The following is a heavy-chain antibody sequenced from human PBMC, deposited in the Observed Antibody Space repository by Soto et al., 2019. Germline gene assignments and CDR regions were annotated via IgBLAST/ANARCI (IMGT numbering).Heavy chain of an antibody. D-gene: IGHD5-18*01. CDR3: ARYGHPPTYYFDY. V-gene: IGHV4-4*07. Sequence: PLETLSLTCTVSDGSISGNFLTWIRQPAGKGLEWIGRISSNGNTDYNPSLKSRVTMSIDTSKNHFSLDLISVTASDTAVYYCARYGHPPTYYFDYWGQGTLVTVSS. CDR1: DGSISGNF. J-gene: IGHJ4*02. CDR2: ISSNGNT.